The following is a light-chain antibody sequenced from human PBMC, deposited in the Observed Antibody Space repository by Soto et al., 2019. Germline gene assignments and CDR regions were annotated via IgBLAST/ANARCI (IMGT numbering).Light chain of an antibody. Sequence: DIQMTQSPSTLSASVGDRVTITCRASQSISSWLAWYQQKPGKAPKFLIFKASSLESGVPSRFSGSGSGTDSTPPISPLHPEVFQPSYAQQYNPSPPILGGGTRVE. J-gene: IGKJ4*01. CDR3: QQYNPSPPI. V-gene: IGKV1-5*03. CDR1: QSISSW. CDR2: KAS.